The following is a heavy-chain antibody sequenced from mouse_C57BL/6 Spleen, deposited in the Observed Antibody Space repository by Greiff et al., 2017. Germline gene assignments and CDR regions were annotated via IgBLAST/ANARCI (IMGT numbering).Heavy chain of an antibody. V-gene: IGHV1-82*01. CDR3: ARGDDGYPAGFFDY. CDR1: GYAFSSSW. CDR2: IYPGDGDT. J-gene: IGHJ2*01. Sequence: QVQLQQSGPELVKPGASVKISCKASGYAFSSSWMNWVKQRPGKGLEWIGRIYPGDGDTNYNGKFQGKATLTADKSSSTAYMQLISLTSEDSAVYFCARGDDGYPAGFFDYWGQGTTLTVSS. D-gene: IGHD2-3*01.